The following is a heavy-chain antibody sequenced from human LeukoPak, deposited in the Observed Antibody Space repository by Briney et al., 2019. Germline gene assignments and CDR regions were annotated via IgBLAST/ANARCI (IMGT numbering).Heavy chain of an antibody. CDR2: IYYSGST. Sequence: SETLSLTCTVSGGSISSYYWSWIRQPPGKGLEWIGYIYYSGSTNYNPSLKSRVTISVDTSKNQFSLKLSSVTAADTAVYYCARHIAAAGKCDYWGQGTLVTVSS. D-gene: IGHD6-13*01. CDR1: GGSISSYY. V-gene: IGHV4-59*08. CDR3: ARHIAAAGKCDY. J-gene: IGHJ4*02.